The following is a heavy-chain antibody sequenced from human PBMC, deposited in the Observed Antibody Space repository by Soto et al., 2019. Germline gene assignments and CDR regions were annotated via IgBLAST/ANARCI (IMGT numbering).Heavy chain of an antibody. CDR1: VGSVSGYY. CDR3: ASLCRAGSDASSTSCYYYYYGMDV. CDR2: INHSGST. D-gene: IGHD2-2*01. J-gene: IGHJ6*02. Sequence: SETLSLTCAVYVGSVSGYYWSWIRQPPGKGLEWIGEINHSGSTNYNPSLKSRVTISVDTSKNQFSLKLSSVTAADTAVYYCASLCRAGSDASSTSCYYYYYGMDVWGQGTTVTVSS. V-gene: IGHV4-34*01.